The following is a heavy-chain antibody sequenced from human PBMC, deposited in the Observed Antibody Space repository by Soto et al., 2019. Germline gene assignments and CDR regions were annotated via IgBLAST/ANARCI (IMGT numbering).Heavy chain of an antibody. V-gene: IGHV1-69*01. CDR3: AREEDGGPPYYYYGMDV. J-gene: IGHJ6*02. Sequence: QVQLVQSGAEVKKPGSSVKVSCKASGGTFSSYAISWVRQAPGQGLEWMGGIIPIFGTANYAQKFQGRVTITADESTSTAYMELSSLRSEDTAVYYGAREEDGGPPYYYYGMDVWGQGTTVTVSS. CDR1: GGTFSSYA. D-gene: IGHD2-15*01. CDR2: IIPIFGTA.